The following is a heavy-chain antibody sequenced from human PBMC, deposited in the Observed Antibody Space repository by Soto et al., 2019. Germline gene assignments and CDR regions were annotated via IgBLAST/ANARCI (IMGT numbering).Heavy chain of an antibody. CDR1: GFTFSSYE. J-gene: IGHJ6*02. CDR3: AREEETTIFGVIYGVDV. Sequence: EVQLVESGGGLVQPGGSLRLSCAASGFTFSSYEMNWVRQAPGKGLEWVSYISSSGSTIYYADSVKGRFTISRDNAKNSLYLQMNSLRAEDTAVYYCAREEETTIFGVIYGVDVWGQGTTVTVSS. CDR2: ISSSGSTI. D-gene: IGHD3-3*01. V-gene: IGHV3-48*03.